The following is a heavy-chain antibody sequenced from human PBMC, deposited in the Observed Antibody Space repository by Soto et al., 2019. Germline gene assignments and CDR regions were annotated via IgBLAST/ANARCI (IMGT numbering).Heavy chain of an antibody. D-gene: IGHD3-22*01. J-gene: IGHJ4*02. CDR1: GITVRSNS. CDR3: ARASRNYYDSSGYLYYFDY. Sequence: GGALRLSWAASGITVRSNSMSWGRPASGEGVEWVSVIYSGGTTYYADSVKGRFTISRDNSKNTLYLQMNSLRAEDTAVYYCARASRNYYDSSGYLYYFDYWGQGTLVTVSS. V-gene: IGHV3-66*01. CDR2: IYSGGTT.